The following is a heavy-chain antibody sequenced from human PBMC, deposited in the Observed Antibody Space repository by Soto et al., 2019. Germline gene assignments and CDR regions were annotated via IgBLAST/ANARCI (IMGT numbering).Heavy chain of an antibody. CDR1: GFTFDTYA. V-gene: IGHV3-23*01. CDR2: IGTDSNT. Sequence: GGSLRLSCAASGFTFDTYAMNWVRQAPGKGLAWVSAIGTDSNTYYADSVKGRFTISRDNSRTTLYLQMNSLRAEDTALYYCVRKNPGTRPFDYWGQGTLVTVSS. CDR3: VRKNPGTRPFDY. J-gene: IGHJ4*01.